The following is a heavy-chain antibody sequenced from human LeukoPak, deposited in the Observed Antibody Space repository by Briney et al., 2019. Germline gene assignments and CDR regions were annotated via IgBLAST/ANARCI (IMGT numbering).Heavy chain of an antibody. V-gene: IGHV4-39*07. CDR1: GGSISSSSSY. D-gene: IGHD1-1*01. Sequence: SETLSLTCTVSGGSISSSSSYWAWIRQPPGKSLEWIGSIHHSGSSYYNPSRKSRSTISVDTSKNQFSLKLSSVTAADTAVYYCARDRLQLQSWGQGALVTVSS. CDR3: ARDRLQLQS. CDR2: IHHSGSS. J-gene: IGHJ5*02.